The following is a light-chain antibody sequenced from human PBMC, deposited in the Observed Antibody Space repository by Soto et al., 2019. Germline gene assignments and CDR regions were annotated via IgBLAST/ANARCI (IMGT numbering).Light chain of an antibody. CDR1: QSVSSN. J-gene: IGKJ1*01. Sequence: EIVMTQSPATLSVSPGERATLSCRASQSVSSNLAWYQQKPGQAPRLLIYGASTRATGNPARFSGSGSGTEFTLTISGPQAEDFAVYYCQQYNNWPAWTFGQGTKVEIK. V-gene: IGKV3-15*01. CDR2: GAS. CDR3: QQYNNWPAWT.